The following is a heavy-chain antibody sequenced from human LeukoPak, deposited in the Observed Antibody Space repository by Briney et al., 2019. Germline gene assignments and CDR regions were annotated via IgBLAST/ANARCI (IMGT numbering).Heavy chain of an antibody. V-gene: IGHV3-64D*09. CDR2: ISDSGGGT. Sequence: GGSLRLSCSASGFPFSSYAMHWVRQAPGKGLEYVSAISDSGGGTYYADSVKGRFTISRDNSKNTLYLQMSSLRAEDTAVYFCVRGYSFGPYGMDVWGQGTTVTVSS. D-gene: IGHD2-15*01. CDR1: GFPFSSYA. CDR3: VRGYSFGPYGMDV. J-gene: IGHJ6*02.